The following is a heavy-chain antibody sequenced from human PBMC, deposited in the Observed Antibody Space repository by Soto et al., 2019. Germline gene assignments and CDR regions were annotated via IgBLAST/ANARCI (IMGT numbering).Heavy chain of an antibody. CDR1: GYTFSNNG. CDR3: AAAIAATGPADS. V-gene: IGHV1-18*01. D-gene: IGHD6-13*01. CDR2: IGGYNGNT. Sequence: VQSGGEVKKPGASVKVSCKASGYTFSNNGFTWVRQAPGQGLEWMGWIGGYNGNTNYAPKFQGRVTMTADTSSRTAHMALRGLRYDGTAVYYCAAAIAATGPADSWGQGTLVTVSS. J-gene: IGHJ4*02.